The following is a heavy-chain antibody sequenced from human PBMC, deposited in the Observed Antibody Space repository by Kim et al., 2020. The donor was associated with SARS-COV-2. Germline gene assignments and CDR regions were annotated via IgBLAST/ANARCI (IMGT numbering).Heavy chain of an antibody. CDR3: ATVSPDVRFGEPKYYYYYGMDV. Sequence: ASVKVSCKVSGYTFTELSMHWVRQAPGKGLEWMGGFDPEYGATIYAQKFQGRVTITEDTSTDTAYMELSSLRSEDTAVYYCATVSPDVRFGEPKYYYYYGMDVWGQGTTVTVSS. CDR1: GYTFTELS. D-gene: IGHD3-10*01. CDR2: FDPEYGAT. V-gene: IGHV1-24*01. J-gene: IGHJ6*02.